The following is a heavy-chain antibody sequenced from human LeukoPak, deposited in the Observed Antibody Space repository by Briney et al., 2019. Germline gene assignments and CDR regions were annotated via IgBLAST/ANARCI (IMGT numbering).Heavy chain of an antibody. CDR2: INPNSGGT. J-gene: IGHJ4*02. Sequence: GASVKVSCKASGYTFTGYYMHWVRQAPGQGLEWMGWINPNSGGTNYAQKFQGRVTMTRDTSISTAYMELSRLRSDATAVYYCARECGGDCSYYFDYWGQGTLVTVSS. D-gene: IGHD2-21*01. V-gene: IGHV1-2*02. CDR3: ARECGGDCSYYFDY. CDR1: GYTFTGYY.